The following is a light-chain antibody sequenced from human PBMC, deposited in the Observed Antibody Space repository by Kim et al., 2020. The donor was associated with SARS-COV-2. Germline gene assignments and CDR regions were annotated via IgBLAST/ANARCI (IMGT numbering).Light chain of an antibody. CDR3: QAWDSSTVV. CDR1: KLGDKY. J-gene: IGLJ2*01. Sequence: GSPGTTASITCSGDKLGDKYACWYQQKPGQSPVLVIYQDSKRPSGIPERFSGSNSGNTATLTISGTQAMDEADYYCQAWDSSTVVFGGGTQLTVL. V-gene: IGLV3-1*01. CDR2: QDS.